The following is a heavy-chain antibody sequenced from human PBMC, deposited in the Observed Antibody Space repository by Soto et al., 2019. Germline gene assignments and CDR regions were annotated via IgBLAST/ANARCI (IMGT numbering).Heavy chain of an antibody. D-gene: IGHD2-2*01. CDR2: ISGSGGST. Sequence: GGSLRLSCAASGVTFISYAMSWVRQAPGKGLEWVSAISGSGGSTYYADSVKGRFTISRDNSKNTLYLQMNSLRAEDTAVYYCATPGAGYCSSTSCPMDVWGQGTTVTVSS. V-gene: IGHV3-23*01. CDR1: GVTFISYA. CDR3: ATPGAGYCSSTSCPMDV. J-gene: IGHJ6*02.